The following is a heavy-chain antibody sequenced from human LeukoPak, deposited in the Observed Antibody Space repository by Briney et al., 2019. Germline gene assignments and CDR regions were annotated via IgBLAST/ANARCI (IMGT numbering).Heavy chain of an antibody. Sequence: ASVKVSCKASGYTFTGYYMHWVRQAPGQGLEWMGWINPNSGGTNYAQKFQGKVTMTRETSISTAYMEVSRLRSDDTAVYYCARVATMIVVFDAFDIWGQGTMVTVSS. D-gene: IGHD3-22*01. CDR2: INPNSGGT. CDR3: ARVATMIVVFDAFDI. V-gene: IGHV1-2*02. J-gene: IGHJ3*02. CDR1: GYTFTGYY.